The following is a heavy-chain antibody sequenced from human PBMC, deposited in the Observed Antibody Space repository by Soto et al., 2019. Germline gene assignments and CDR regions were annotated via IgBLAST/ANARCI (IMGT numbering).Heavy chain of an antibody. CDR2: IYYSGSA. CDR3: ARLYGYCIRNSCHGHYAMDV. D-gene: IGHD2-2*01. Sequence: SETLSLTCTVSGDSISSSDYYWGWIRRPPGKGLEWIGNIYYSGSASYHPSLKSRVTISVDTSKNQVSLKLNSVTAADTAVYYCARLYGYCIRNSCHGHYAMDVWGQGTTVTVS. CDR1: GDSISSSDYY. V-gene: IGHV4-39*01. J-gene: IGHJ6*02.